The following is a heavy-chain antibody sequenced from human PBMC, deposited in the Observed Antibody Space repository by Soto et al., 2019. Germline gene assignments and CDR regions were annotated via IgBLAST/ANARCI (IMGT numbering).Heavy chain of an antibody. J-gene: IGHJ4*02. V-gene: IGHV3-33*01. CDR3: ARDLYYDSSGPLDY. CDR2: IWYDGSNK. CDR1: GFTFSSYG. Sequence: PGGSLRLSCAASGFTFSSYGMHWVRQAPGKGLEWVAVIWYDGSNKYYADSVKGRFTISRDNSKNTLYLQMNSLRAEDTAVYYCARDLYYDSSGPLDYWGQGTLVTVP. D-gene: IGHD3-22*01.